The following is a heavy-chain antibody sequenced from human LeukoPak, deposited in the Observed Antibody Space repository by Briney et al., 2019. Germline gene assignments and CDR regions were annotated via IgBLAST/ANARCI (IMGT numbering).Heavy chain of an antibody. CDR1: GGSINSYY. CDR3: ARVRDEDIVVVPAGPFDY. D-gene: IGHD2-2*01. J-gene: IGHJ4*02. V-gene: IGHV4-39*01. Sequence: SETLSLTCTVSGGSINSYYWGWIRQPPGKGLEWIGSIYYSGSTYYNPSLKSRVTISVDTSKNQFSLKLSSVTAADTAVYYCARVRDEDIVVVPAGPFDYWGQGTLVTVSS. CDR2: IYYSGST.